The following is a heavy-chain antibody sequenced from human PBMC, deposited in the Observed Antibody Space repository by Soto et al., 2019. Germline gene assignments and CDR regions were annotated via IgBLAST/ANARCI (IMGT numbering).Heavy chain of an antibody. J-gene: IGHJ6*02. V-gene: IGHV3-30*18. D-gene: IGHD2-2*01. CDR2: ISYDGSNK. CDR3: AKGQHCSSTSCYFYYYGMDV. CDR1: GFTFNTYG. Sequence: QVQLVESGGGVVQPGRSLRLSCAASGFTFNTYGMHWVRQSPGKGLEWVADISYDGSNKYYADSVKGRLTISRDNSKNTLYLQMNSLRSEDAAVYYCAKGQHCSSTSCYFYYYGMDVWGQGTTVAVSS.